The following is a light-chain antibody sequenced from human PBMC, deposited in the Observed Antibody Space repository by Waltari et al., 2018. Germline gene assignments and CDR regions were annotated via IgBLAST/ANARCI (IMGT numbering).Light chain of an antibody. CDR2: EVI. Sequence: QSALTQPASVSGSPGQSITISCSGASSDMGGSKFVSWYHQHPDKAPKLMSYEVIKWPAGVSNRFSGTKSDNTASLTISGLQAEDEGDYYCASYTSVSTLVVFGGGTKLTVL. CDR3: ASYTSVSTLVV. CDR1: SSDMGGSKF. V-gene: IGLV2-14*01. J-gene: IGLJ2*01.